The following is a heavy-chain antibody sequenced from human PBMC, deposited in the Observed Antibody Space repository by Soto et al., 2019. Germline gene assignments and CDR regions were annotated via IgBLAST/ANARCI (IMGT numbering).Heavy chain of an antibody. Sequence: PGGSLRLSCAASGFTFSSYSMNWVRQAPGKGLEWVSSISSSSSYIYYADSVKGRFTISRDNAKNSLYLQMNSLRAEDTAVYYCARLRCTSTTCYNFVAFDIWGQGTMVTVSS. CDR2: ISSSSSYI. D-gene: IGHD2-2*02. J-gene: IGHJ3*02. V-gene: IGHV3-21*01. CDR3: ARLRCTSTTCYNFVAFDI. CDR1: GFTFSSYS.